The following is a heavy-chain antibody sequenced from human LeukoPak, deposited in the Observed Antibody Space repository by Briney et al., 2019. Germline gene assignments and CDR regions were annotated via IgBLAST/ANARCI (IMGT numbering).Heavy chain of an antibody. Sequence: ASVRVSCKVSGYTLTELSMHWVRQAPGKGLEWMGGFDPEDGETIYAQKFQGRVTMTEDTSTDTAYMELSSLRSEDTAVYYCATAGDSGYDPFDYWGQGTLVTVSS. CDR3: ATAGDSGYDPFDY. D-gene: IGHD5-12*01. J-gene: IGHJ4*02. CDR2: FDPEDGET. CDR1: GYTLTELS. V-gene: IGHV1-24*01.